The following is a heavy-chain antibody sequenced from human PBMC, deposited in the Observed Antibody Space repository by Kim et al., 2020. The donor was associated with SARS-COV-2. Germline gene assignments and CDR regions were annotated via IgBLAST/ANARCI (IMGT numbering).Heavy chain of an antibody. Sequence: SETLSLTRTVSGGSISSSSYYWGWIRQPPGKGLEWIGSIYYSGSTYYNPSLKSRVTISVDTSKNQFSLKLSSVTAADTAVYYCARIPFDSSGYYPPERFDPWGQGTLVTVSS. D-gene: IGHD3-22*01. CDR2: IYYSGST. CDR3: ARIPFDSSGYYPPERFDP. V-gene: IGHV4-39*01. J-gene: IGHJ5*02. CDR1: GGSISSSSYY.